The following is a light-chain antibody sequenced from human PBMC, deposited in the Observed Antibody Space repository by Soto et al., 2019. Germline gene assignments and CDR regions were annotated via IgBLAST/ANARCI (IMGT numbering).Light chain of an antibody. J-gene: IGKJ2*01. CDR1: QTISGW. CDR2: DAS. CDR3: QQYKNLYT. Sequence: DIRMTQSPSTLSASVGDRVTITCRASQTISGWLAWYQQKPGKAPRLLIYDASTLESGVPSRFSGSESGTEFTLTISSLQPEDFATYYSQQYKNLYTFGQGTKLEIK. V-gene: IGKV1-5*01.